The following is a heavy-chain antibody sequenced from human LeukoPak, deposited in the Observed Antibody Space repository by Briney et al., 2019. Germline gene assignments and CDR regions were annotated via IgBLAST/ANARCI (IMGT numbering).Heavy chain of an antibody. CDR3: ARDPPLVSGPVYYYYYMDV. CDR1: GFTFSSYE. CDR2: ISSSGSTI. V-gene: IGHV3-48*03. Sequence: GGSLRLSCAASGFTFSSYEMNWVRQAPGKGLEWVSYISSSGSTIYCADSVKGRFTISRDNAKNSLYLQMNSLRAEDTAVYYCARDPPLVSGPVYYYYYMDVWGKGTTVTVSS. J-gene: IGHJ6*03. D-gene: IGHD5/OR15-5a*01.